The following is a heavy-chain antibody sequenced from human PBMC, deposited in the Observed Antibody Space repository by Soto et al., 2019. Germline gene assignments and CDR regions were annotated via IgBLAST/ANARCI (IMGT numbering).Heavy chain of an antibody. Sequence: SETLSLTCTVSGGSISSYYWSWIRQPPGKGLEWIGYIYYSGSTNYNPSLKSRVTISVDTSKNQFSLKLSSVTAADTAVYYCARTIPGIAVAGGYYYYYMDVWGKGTTVTVSS. CDR2: IYYSGST. V-gene: IGHV4-59*08. CDR1: GGSISSYY. D-gene: IGHD6-19*01. CDR3: ARTIPGIAVAGGYYYYYMDV. J-gene: IGHJ6*03.